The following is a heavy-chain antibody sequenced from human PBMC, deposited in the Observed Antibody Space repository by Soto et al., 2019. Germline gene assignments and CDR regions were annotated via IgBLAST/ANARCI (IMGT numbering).Heavy chain of an antibody. Sequence: GGSLRLSCAASGFTFSSYAMSWVRQAPGKGLEWVSAISGSGGSTYYADSVKGRFTISRDNSKNTLYLQMNSLRAEDTAVYYCAKGGNSEEKYYYYGMDVWGQGTTVTVSS. CDR2: ISGSGGST. J-gene: IGHJ6*02. CDR3: AKGGNSEEKYYYYGMDV. CDR1: GFTFSSYA. V-gene: IGHV3-23*01. D-gene: IGHD2-21*02.